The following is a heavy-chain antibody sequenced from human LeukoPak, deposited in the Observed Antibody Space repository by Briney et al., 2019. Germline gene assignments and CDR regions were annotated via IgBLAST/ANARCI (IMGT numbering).Heavy chain of an antibody. CDR1: GGSFSGYY. CDR2: INHSGST. D-gene: IGHD6-13*01. CDR3: ATGGYSSSWLPLFDY. J-gene: IGHJ4*02. V-gene: IGHV4-34*01. Sequence: PSETLSLTCAVYGGSFSGYYWSWIRQPPGKGLEWIGEINHSGSTNYNPSLKSRVTISVDTSKNQFSLKLSSVTAADTAVYYCATGGYSSSWLPLFDYWGQGTLVTVSS.